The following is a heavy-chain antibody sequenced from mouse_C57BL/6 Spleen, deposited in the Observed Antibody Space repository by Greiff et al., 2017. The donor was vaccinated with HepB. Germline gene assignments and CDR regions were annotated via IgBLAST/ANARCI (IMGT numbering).Heavy chain of an antibody. V-gene: IGHV5-9*01. CDR2: ISGGGGNT. CDR3: ARPLTGTSFAY. D-gene: IGHD4-1*01. CDR1: GFTFSSYT. J-gene: IGHJ3*01. Sequence: EVQRVESGGGLVKPGGSLKLSCAASGFTFSSYTMSWVRQTPEKRLEWVATISGGGGNTYYPDSVKGRFTISRDNAKNTLYLQMSSLRSEDTALYYCARPLTGTSFAYWGQGTLVTVSA.